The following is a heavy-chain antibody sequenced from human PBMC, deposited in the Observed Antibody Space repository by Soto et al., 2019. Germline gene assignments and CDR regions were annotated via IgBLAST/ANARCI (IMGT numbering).Heavy chain of an antibody. Sequence: EVQLLESGGGLVQPGGSLRLSCAVSGFSFSNSAMTWVRQAPGKGLEWVSGISGSGDITYNTDSVKGRFAISRDTSKNVVYLQMSSLRAEDTAVYYCAKVPQWVLRYHDWFFDYWGQGTLVTVSS. V-gene: IGHV3-23*01. CDR3: AKVPQWVLRYHDWFFDY. J-gene: IGHJ4*02. D-gene: IGHD3-9*01. CDR2: ISGSGDIT. CDR1: GFSFSNSA.